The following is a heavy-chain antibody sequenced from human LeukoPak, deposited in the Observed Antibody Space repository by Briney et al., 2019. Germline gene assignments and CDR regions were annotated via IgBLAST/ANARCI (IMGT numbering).Heavy chain of an antibody. CDR2: IIPIFGTA. CDR1: GGTFSSYA. D-gene: IGHD5-12*01. Sequence: SVKVSCKASGGTFSSYAISWVRQAPGQGLEWMGGIIPIFGTANYAQKFQGRVTITADESTSTAYMELSSLRSEDTAVYYCARGDSGYDSTTFDYWGQGTLVTVSS. CDR3: ARGDSGYDSTTFDY. J-gene: IGHJ4*02. V-gene: IGHV1-69*13.